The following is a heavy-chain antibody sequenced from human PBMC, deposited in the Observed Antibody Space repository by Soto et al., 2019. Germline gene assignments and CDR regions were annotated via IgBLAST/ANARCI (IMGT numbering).Heavy chain of an antibody. CDR1: GYTFYSHS. D-gene: IGHD5-18*01. CDR2: ISADNGNT. Sequence: ASVTVSCKASGYTFYSHSISWVRQAPGQGLEWMGRISADNGNTKYAQKFRGRVTMTTDTSTSTVYMELRNLRSDDTAVYYCARCIQQDYYYGMDVWGQGTTVTVS. V-gene: IGHV1-18*01. J-gene: IGHJ6*02. CDR3: ARCIQQDYYYGMDV.